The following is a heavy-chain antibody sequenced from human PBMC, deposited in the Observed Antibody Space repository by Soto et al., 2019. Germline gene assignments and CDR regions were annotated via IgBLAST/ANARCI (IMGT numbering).Heavy chain of an antibody. V-gene: IGHV1-69*13. D-gene: IGHD3-22*01. J-gene: IGHJ6*02. CDR1: GGTFSSYA. CDR3: ATTPYYYDSSDTGYGMDV. CDR2: IIPIFGTA. Sequence: ASVKVSCKASGGTFSSYAICWVRQAPGQGLEWMGGIIPIFGTANYAQKFQGRVTITADESTSTAYMELSSLRSEDTAVYYCATTPYYYDSSDTGYGMDVWGQGTTVTVSS.